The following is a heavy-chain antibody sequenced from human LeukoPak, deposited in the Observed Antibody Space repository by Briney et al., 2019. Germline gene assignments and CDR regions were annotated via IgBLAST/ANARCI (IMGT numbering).Heavy chain of an antibody. J-gene: IGHJ4*02. V-gene: IGHV4-4*02. CDR2: IYHSGSA. D-gene: IGHD3-22*01. CDR3: ASAGHDGIGYKVC. Sequence: PSGTLSLTCAVSGGSISSSNWWSWVRRPPGEGLEWIGEIYHSGSANYNPSLKSRVTISVDKSKNQFSLRLSSVTAADTAVYYCASAGHDGIGYKVCWGQGTLVTVSS. CDR1: GGSISSSNW.